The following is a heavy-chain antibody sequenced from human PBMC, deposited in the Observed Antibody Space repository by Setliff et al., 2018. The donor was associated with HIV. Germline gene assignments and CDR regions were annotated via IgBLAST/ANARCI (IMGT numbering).Heavy chain of an antibody. J-gene: IGHJ3*02. CDR3: ASGSPFDGFDM. CDR1: GGSMSTHY. CDR2: TYTTGST. V-gene: IGHV4-59*11. D-gene: IGHD1-26*01. Sequence: SETLSLTCTVSGGSMSTHYWSWIRQTPGKGLEWIGHTYTTGSTHYNPTLRSRVTISIDTSKSHFSLRLKSVTAADTALYYCASGSPFDGFDMWGQGTMVTVSS.